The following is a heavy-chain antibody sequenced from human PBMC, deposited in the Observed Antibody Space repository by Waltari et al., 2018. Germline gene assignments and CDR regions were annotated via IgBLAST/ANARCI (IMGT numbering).Heavy chain of an antibody. D-gene: IGHD2-15*01. J-gene: IGHJ5*02. CDR1: GGSLSGYY. CDR2: IYTSGIT. V-gene: IGHV4-4*07. Sequence: QVQLHESGPGLVTPSETLSLTCTVSGGSLSGYYWTWIRQPAGKGLEWIGRIYTSGITSYNPSLTSRVTLSVDTSKNQFSLKLSSVAAADTAVYYCARGWFYQGFDPWGQGTLVTVSS. CDR3: ARGWFYQGFDP.